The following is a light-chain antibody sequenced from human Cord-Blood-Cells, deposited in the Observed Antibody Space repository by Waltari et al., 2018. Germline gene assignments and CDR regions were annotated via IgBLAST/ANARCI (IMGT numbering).Light chain of an antibody. CDR3: CSYAGSSTWV. CDR2: EGS. CDR1: SSAFGSYNL. Sequence: QSALTQPASVSGSPGQSITISCTGTSSAFGSYNLVSWYQQHPGKAPKPMIYEGSKRPSGVSNRCSGSKSGNTASLTISGLQAEDEADYYCCSYAGSSTWVFGGGTKLTVL. V-gene: IGLV2-23*01. J-gene: IGLJ3*02.